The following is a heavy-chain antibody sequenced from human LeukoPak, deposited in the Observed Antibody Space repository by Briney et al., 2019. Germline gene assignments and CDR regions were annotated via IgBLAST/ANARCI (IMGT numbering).Heavy chain of an antibody. Sequence: SETLSLTCAVSGYSISSGYYWGWIRQPPGKGLEWIGSIYHSGSTYYNPSLKSRVTISVDTSKNQFSLKLSSVTAADTAVYYCARDRPNWGQGTLVTVSS. V-gene: IGHV4-38-2*02. CDR3: ARDRPN. CDR1: GYSISSGYY. J-gene: IGHJ4*02. CDR2: IYHSGST.